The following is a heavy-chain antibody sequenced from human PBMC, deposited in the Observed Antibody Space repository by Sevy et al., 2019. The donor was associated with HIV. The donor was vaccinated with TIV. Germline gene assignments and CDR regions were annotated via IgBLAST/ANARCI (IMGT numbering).Heavy chain of an antibody. V-gene: IGHV3-7*01. CDR2: IKQDRSEK. CDR3: ARDSRKDDFWSGQRYYYGMDV. CDR1: GFTFSSYW. Sequence: GGSLRLSCAASGFTFSSYWMSWVRQAPGKGLEWVANIKQDRSEKYYVDSVKGRFTISRDNAKNSLYLQTNSLRAEDTAVYYCARDSRKDDFWSGQRYYYGMDVWGQGTTVTVSS. J-gene: IGHJ6*02. D-gene: IGHD3-3*01.